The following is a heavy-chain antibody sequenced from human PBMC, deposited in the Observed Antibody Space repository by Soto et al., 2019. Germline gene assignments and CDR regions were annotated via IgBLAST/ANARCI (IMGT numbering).Heavy chain of an antibody. CDR2: INHSGST. Sequence: SETLSLTCAVYGGSFSGYYWSWIRQPPGKGLEWIGEINHSGSTNYNPSLKSRVTISVDTSKNQFSLKLSSVTAADTAVYYCARQGIAAAGFMFEPWGQGTLVTVSS. V-gene: IGHV4-34*01. CDR3: ARQGIAAAGFMFEP. J-gene: IGHJ5*02. CDR1: GGSFSGYY. D-gene: IGHD6-13*01.